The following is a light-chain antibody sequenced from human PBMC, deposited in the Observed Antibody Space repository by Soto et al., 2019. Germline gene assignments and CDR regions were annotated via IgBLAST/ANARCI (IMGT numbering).Light chain of an antibody. CDR2: DTS. CDR3: WLSDRGAREV. V-gene: IGLV7-46*01. Sequence: QAVVTQEPSLTVSPGGTVTLTCGSSTGAVTSGHYPYWFQQKPGQAPRTLIYDTSNKHSWTPARFSGSLLGGKATLTLSGAQPEDEADYYCWLSDRGAREVFGGGTKLTVL. CDR1: TGAVTSGHY. J-gene: IGLJ2*01.